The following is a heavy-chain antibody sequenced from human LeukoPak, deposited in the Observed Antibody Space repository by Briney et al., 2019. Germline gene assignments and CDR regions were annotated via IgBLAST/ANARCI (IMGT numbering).Heavy chain of an antibody. CDR1: GFTFSSYA. J-gene: IGHJ4*02. Sequence: GGSLRLSCAASGFTFSSYAMSWVRQAPGKGLEWVSAISGSGGSTYYADSVKGRFTISRDNSKNTLYLQMNSLRAEDTAVYYCAKSEWSAVAGPPPPNWGQGTLVTVPS. V-gene: IGHV3-23*01. CDR2: ISGSGGST. CDR3: AKSEWSAVAGPPPPN. D-gene: IGHD6-19*01.